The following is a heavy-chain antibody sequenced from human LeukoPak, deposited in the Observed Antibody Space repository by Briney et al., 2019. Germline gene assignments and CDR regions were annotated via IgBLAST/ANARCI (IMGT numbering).Heavy chain of an antibody. V-gene: IGHV3-74*01. Sequence: GGSLRLSCAASGFSFSSYGMHWVRQAPGKGLVWVSRINSGGSTINYADSVKGRFTISRDNAKNTLSLQMNSLRAEDTAVYYCARVKLGGDYSKFDYWGQGALVTVSS. J-gene: IGHJ4*02. D-gene: IGHD2-21*01. CDR3: ARVKLGGDYSKFDY. CDR1: GFSFSSYG. CDR2: INSGGSTI.